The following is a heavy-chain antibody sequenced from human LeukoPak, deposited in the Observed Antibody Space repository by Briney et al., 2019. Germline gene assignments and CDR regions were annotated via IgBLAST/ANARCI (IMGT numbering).Heavy chain of an antibody. J-gene: IGHJ5*02. CDR2: IYPGDSDT. CDR1: GSRFINYW. Sequence: GAALQISCQGSGSRFINYWIGWVRPMPGKGPEWMGIIYPGDSDTRYSPSFQGQVTISADKSINTAYLQWSSLKASDTAIYYCAKSFSGYDWFDPWGQGTLVIVSS. V-gene: IGHV5-51*01. D-gene: IGHD5-12*01. CDR3: AKSFSGYDWFDP.